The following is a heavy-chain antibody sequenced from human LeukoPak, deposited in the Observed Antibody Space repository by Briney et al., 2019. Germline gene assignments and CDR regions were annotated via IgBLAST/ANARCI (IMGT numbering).Heavy chain of an antibody. CDR1: GYTFIGNY. D-gene: IGHD2-21*02. CDR2: MHVGNGNT. J-gene: IGHJ4*02. CDR3: AREGSYCDGGDCYSFDF. Sequence: ASVQVSCKASGYTFIGNYLQWVRQAPGLGPEWLGWMHVGNGNTRYAPKFQGRVTLSRDTSINTAYMELSSLTSDDTAVYYCAREGSYCDGGDCYSFDFWGQGTLVTVSS. V-gene: IGHV1-2*02.